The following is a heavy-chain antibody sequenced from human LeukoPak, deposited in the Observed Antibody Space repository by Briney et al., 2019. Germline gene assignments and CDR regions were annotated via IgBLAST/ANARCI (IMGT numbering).Heavy chain of an antibody. CDR1: GFTFSSYS. Sequence: GGSLRLSCAASGFTFSSYSMNWVRQAPGKGLEWVSSISSSSSYIYYADSLKGRFTISRDNAKNSLYLQMNSLRAEDTAVYYCARDAIPAASLDAFDIWGQGTMVTVSS. D-gene: IGHD2-2*01. CDR3: ARDAIPAASLDAFDI. J-gene: IGHJ3*02. CDR2: ISSSSSYI. V-gene: IGHV3-21*01.